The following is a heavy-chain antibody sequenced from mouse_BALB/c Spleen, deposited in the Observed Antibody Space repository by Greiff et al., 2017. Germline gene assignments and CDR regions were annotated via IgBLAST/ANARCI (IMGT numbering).Heavy chain of an antibody. J-gene: IGHJ3*01. CDR3: ARWGDGYPAWFAY. V-gene: IGHV3-2*02. CDR1: GYSITSDYA. CDR2: ISYSGST. D-gene: IGHD2-3*01. Sequence: EVQRVESGPGLVKPSQSLSLTCTVTGYSITSDYAWNWIRQFPGNKLEWMGYISYSGSTSYNPSLKSRISITRDTSKNQFFLQLNSVTTEDTATYYCARWGDGYPAWFAYWGQGTLVTVSA.